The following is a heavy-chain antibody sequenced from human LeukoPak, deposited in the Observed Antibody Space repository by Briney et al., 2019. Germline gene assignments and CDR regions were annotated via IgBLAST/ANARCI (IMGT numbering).Heavy chain of an antibody. V-gene: IGHV3-30*03. CDR3: ARDRVTEYYYYYYMDV. CDR2: ISYDGSNK. CDR1: GFTFSSYG. Sequence: GGSLRLSCAASGFTFSSYGMHWVRQAPGKGLEWVAVISYDGSNKYYADSVKGRFTISRDNAKSSLYLQMNSLRAEDTAVYYCARDRVTEYYYYYYMDVWGKGTTVTVSS. J-gene: IGHJ6*03. D-gene: IGHD5-18*01.